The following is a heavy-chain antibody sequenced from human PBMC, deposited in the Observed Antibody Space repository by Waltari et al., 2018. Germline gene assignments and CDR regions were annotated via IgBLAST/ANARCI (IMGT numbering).Heavy chain of an antibody. CDR3: AREMAYNRNWFDP. CDR2: INHSGST. J-gene: IGHJ5*02. Sequence: QVQLQQWGAGLLKPSETMSLNCAVYGGSFSGYYWSWTSQPPGKGLEWIGEINHSGSTNYNPSLKSRVTISVDTSKNQFSLKLSSVTAADTAVYYCAREMAYNRNWFDPWGQGTLVTVSS. V-gene: IGHV4-34*01. D-gene: IGHD1-1*01. CDR1: GGSFSGYY.